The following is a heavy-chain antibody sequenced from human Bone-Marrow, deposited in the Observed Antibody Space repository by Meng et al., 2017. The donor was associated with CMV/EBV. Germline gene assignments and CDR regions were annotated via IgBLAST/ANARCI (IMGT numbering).Heavy chain of an antibody. Sequence: SETLSRTCTVSGGSISSYYWSWIRQPPGKGLEWIGYIYYSGSTNYNPSLKSRVTISVDTSKNQFSLKLSSVTAADTAVYYCARVGAVGSSTPKDVWGQGTTVTDSS. D-gene: IGHD2-2*01. CDR2: IYYSGST. CDR3: ARVGAVGSSTPKDV. V-gene: IGHV4-59*01. J-gene: IGHJ6*02. CDR1: GGSISSYY.